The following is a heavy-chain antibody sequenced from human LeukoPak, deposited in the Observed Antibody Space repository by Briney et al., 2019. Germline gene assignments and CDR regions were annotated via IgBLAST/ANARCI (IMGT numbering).Heavy chain of an antibody. Sequence: GGSLRLSCAASGFTVTTYGMSWVRQAPGKGLEWVSSIGGSDSKTYYADFVRGRFTISKDISKNTVYLQMNSLRAEDTAVYFRAKDMSGSFPNWFDPWGQGTLVTVSS. CDR1: GFTVTTYG. CDR3: AKDMSGSFPNWFDP. V-gene: IGHV3-23*01. CDR2: IGGSDSKT. D-gene: IGHD1-26*01. J-gene: IGHJ5*02.